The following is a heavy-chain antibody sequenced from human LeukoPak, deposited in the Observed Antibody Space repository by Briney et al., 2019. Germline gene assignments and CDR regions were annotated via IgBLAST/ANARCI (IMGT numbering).Heavy chain of an antibody. CDR1: GFTFSSYW. D-gene: IGHD2-2*01. J-gene: IGHJ4*02. CDR2: MKPDGSEK. V-gene: IGHV3-7*01. Sequence: GGSLRLSCAASGFTFSSYWMSWVRQAPGKGLEWLANMKPDGSEKCYGDSVKGRFTISRDNSKNLLYLQMNSLRAEDTAVYYCARDTYWGSTSCYLDYWGQGTLVTVSS. CDR3: ARDTYWGSTSCYLDY.